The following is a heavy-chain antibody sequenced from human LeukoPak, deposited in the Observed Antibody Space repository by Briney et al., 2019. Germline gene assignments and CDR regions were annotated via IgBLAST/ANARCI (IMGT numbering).Heavy chain of an antibody. V-gene: IGHV3-48*02. CDR3: ARGVSEYDY. CDR2: ISSSSSTI. D-gene: IGHD2/OR15-2a*01. J-gene: IGHJ4*02. CDR1: GFTFSNYR. Sequence: GGSLRLSCVASGFTFSNYRMNWVRQAPGKGLECVSYISSSSSTIYYADSVKGRFTISRDNARNSLYLQMNSLRDEDTAVYYCARGVSEYDYWGQGTLVTASS.